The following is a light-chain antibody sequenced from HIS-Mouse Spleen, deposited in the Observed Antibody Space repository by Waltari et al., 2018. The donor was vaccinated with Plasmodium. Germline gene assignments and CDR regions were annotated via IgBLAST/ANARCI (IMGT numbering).Light chain of an antibody. CDR3: QQYGSSPLT. V-gene: IGKV3-20*01. CDR2: GAS. CDR1: PSVSSSY. Sequence: SSRARPSVSSSYLAWYQQKPGQAPRLLIYGASSRATGIPDRFSGSGSGTDFTLTISRLEPEDFAVYYCQQYGSSPLTFGGGTKVEIK. J-gene: IGKJ4*01.